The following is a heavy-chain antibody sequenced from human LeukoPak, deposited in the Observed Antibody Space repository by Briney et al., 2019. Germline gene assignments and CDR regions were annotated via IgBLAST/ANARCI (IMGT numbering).Heavy chain of an antibody. Sequence: GSLRLSCAASGFTFSSYAMHWVRQAPGKGLEYVSAISSNGGSTYYANSVKGRFTISRDNSKNTLYLQMGSLRAEDMAVYYCARESSAIAAANDYWGQGTLVTVSS. J-gene: IGHJ4*02. CDR1: GFTFSSYA. CDR3: ARESSAIAAANDY. D-gene: IGHD6-13*01. V-gene: IGHV3-64*01. CDR2: ISSNGGST.